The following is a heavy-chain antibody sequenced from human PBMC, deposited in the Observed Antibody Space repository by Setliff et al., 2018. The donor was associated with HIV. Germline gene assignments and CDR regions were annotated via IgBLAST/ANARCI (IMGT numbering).Heavy chain of an antibody. CDR3: TLLYHFDY. Sequence: ASVKVSCKASGYTFIDYYIHWVRQAPGRGLEWMGWINTDNGITEYAENFQGRVSLQVNSVTAVDTAVYYCARVPHRVVGTTTLLYHFDYWGLGTLVTVSS. CDR1: GYTFIDYY. D-gene: IGHD1-26*01. J-gene: IGHJ4*02. CDR2: INTDNGIT. V-gene: IGHV1-2*02.